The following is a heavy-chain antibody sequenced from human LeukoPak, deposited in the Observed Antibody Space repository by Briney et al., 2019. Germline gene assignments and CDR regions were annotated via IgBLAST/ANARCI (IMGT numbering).Heavy chain of an antibody. J-gene: IGHJ5*02. D-gene: IGHD1-26*01. Sequence: GRSLRLSCAASGFTFSSYGMHWVRQAPGKGLEWVAVIWYDGSNKYYADSVKGRFTISRDNSKNTLYLQMNSLRAEGTAVYYCARALSSGSYGWFDPWGQGTLVTVSS. CDR3: ARALSSGSYGWFDP. CDR2: IWYDGSNK. V-gene: IGHV3-33*01. CDR1: GFTFSSYG.